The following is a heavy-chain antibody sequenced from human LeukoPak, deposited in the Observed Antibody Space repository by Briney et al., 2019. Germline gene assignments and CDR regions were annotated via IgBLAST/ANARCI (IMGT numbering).Heavy chain of an antibody. J-gene: IGHJ6*03. CDR3: ARDRISPGGMDV. V-gene: IGHV3-21*01. CDR1: GFTFSSYS. D-gene: IGHD2-15*01. CDR2: ISSSSSYI. Sequence: RGSLRLSCAASGFTFSSYSMNWVRQAPGKGLEWVSSISSSSSYIYYADSVKGRFTISRDNAKNSLYLQMNSLRAEDTAVYYCARDRISPGGMDVWGKGTTVTVSS.